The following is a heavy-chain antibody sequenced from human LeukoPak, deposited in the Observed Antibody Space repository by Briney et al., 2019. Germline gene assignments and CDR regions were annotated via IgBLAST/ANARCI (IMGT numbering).Heavy chain of an antibody. CDR2: ISWNSGSI. D-gene: IGHD4-23*01. Sequence: GGSLRLSCAASGFTFDDYAMHWVRQAPGKGLEWVSGISWNSGSIGYADSVKGRFTISTDNVKNSLYLQMNSLRAEDTAVYYCARATTTVASFGYWGQGTLVTVSS. CDR1: GFTFDDYA. V-gene: IGHV3-9*01. J-gene: IGHJ4*02. CDR3: ARATTTVASFGY.